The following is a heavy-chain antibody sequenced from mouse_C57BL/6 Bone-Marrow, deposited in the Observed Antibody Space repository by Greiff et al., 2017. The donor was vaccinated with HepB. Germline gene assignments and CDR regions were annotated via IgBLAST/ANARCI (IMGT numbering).Heavy chain of an antibody. J-gene: IGHJ2*01. CDR2: IDPSDSYT. CDR3: ASGPPAESFFDY. D-gene: IGHD3-1*01. V-gene: IGHV1-69*01. CDR1: GYTFTSYW. Sequence: QVQLQQPGAELVMPGASVKLSCKASGYTFTSYWMHWVKQRPGQGLEWIGEIDPSDSYTNYNQKFKGKSTLTVDKSSSTAYMQLSSLTSEDSAVYYCASGPPAESFFDYWGQGTTLTVSS.